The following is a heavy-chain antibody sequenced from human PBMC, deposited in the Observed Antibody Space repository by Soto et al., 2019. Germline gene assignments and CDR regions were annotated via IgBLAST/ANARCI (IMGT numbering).Heavy chain of an antibody. CDR1: GFTFSSYA. V-gene: IGHV3-23*01. CDR3: AKLSLSSSSSGYRFFDY. Sequence: GGSLRLSCAASGFTFSSYAMSWVRQAPGKGLEWVSAISGSGGSTYYADSVKGRFTISRDNSKNTLYLQMNSLRAEDTAVYYCAKLSLSSSSSGYRFFDYWGQGTLVTVSS. D-gene: IGHD3-22*01. CDR2: ISGSGGST. J-gene: IGHJ4*02.